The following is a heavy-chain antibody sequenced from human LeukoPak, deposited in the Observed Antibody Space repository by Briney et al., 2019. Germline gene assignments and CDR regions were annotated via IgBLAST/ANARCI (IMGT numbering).Heavy chain of an antibody. CDR2: IYHSGDA. Sequence: SETLSLTCTVSGDSIDSSTYFWGWIRQSPGKGLEWIATIYHSGDAFYTPSLQSRVTISVDIIKNQFSLKVNSVTAADTAVYYCARRGVGASPFDFWGQGTLVTVS. V-gene: IGHV4-39*01. CDR1: GDSIDSSTYF. J-gene: IGHJ4*02. CDR3: ARRGVGASPFDF. D-gene: IGHD1-26*01.